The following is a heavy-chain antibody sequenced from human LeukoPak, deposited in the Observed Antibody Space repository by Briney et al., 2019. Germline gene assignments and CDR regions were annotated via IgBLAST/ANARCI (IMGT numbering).Heavy chain of an antibody. CDR2: ISPSGST. CDR3: ARSPTKRVTEDY. V-gene: IGHV4-34*01. J-gene: IGHJ4*02. CDR1: GGSFSDYY. Sequence: SETLSLTCAVYGGSFSDYYWNWIRQPPGKGLEWIGEISPSGSTNYSPSLKSLVAISVDKSKTQFSLRLTSVTAADTAIYYCARSPTKRVTEDYWGQGTLVTVSS. D-gene: IGHD5-18*01.